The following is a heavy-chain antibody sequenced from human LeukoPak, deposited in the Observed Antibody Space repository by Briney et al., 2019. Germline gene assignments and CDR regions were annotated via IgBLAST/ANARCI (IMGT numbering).Heavy chain of an antibody. Sequence: GGSLRLSCAASGFTFSSYAMHWVRQAPGKGLEWVAVISYDGSNKYYADSVKGRFTISRDNSKNTLYLQMNSLRAEDTAVYYCARESPPGGGSLDYWGQGTLVTVSS. V-gene: IGHV3-30*04. D-gene: IGHD5-12*01. CDR2: ISYDGSNK. CDR3: ARESPPGGGSLDY. J-gene: IGHJ4*02. CDR1: GFTFSSYA.